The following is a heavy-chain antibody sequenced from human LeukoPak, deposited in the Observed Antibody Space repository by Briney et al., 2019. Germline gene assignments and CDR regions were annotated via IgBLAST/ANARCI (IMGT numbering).Heavy chain of an antibody. CDR3: AGGVPAATYYYGMDV. J-gene: IGHJ6*02. Sequence: SETLSLTCTVSGDSISSYYWSWIRQPPGKGLEWIGHIYTSGNTDYNPSLKSRVTISVDTSKNQFSLKLSSVTAADTAVYYCAGGVPAATYYYGMDVWGQGTTVTVSS. D-gene: IGHD2-2*01. CDR2: IYTSGNT. CDR1: GDSISSYY. V-gene: IGHV4-4*09.